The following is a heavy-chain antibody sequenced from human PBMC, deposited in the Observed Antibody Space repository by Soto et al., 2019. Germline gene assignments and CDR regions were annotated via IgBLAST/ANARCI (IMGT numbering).Heavy chain of an antibody. V-gene: IGHV4-30-4*01. CDR1: GGSISSGDYY. CDR2: IYYSGST. CDR3: ASNSYGYTFYDY. D-gene: IGHD5-18*01. Sequence: SETLSLTCTVSGGSISSGDYYWSWIRQPPGKGLEWIGYIYYSGSTYYNPSLKSRVTISVDTSENQFSLKLSSVTAADTAVYYCASNSYGYTFYDYSGQGTLVTVSS. J-gene: IGHJ4*02.